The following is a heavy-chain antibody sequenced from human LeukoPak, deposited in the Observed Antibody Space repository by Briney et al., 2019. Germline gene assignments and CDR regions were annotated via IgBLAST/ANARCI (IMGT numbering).Heavy chain of an antibody. Sequence: RGESLKISCKGSGYSFTSYWIGWVRQMPGKGLEWMGIIYPGDSDTRYSPSFQGQVTISADKSISTAYLQWSSLKASDTAMYYCARQNDIVLMESYFDYWGQGTLVTVSS. V-gene: IGHV5-51*01. CDR3: ARQNDIVLMESYFDY. D-gene: IGHD2-8*01. CDR2: IYPGDSDT. CDR1: GYSFTSYW. J-gene: IGHJ4*02.